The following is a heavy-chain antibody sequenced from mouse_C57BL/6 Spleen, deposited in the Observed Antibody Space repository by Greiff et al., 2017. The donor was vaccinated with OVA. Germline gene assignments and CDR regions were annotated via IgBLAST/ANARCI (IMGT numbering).Heavy chain of an antibody. J-gene: IGHJ3*01. CDR3: ARRHSNYEGFAY. Sequence: VQLQQSGGGLVKPGGSLKLSCAASGFTFSSYAMSWVRQTPEKRLEWVATISDGGSYTYYPDNVKGRFTISRDNAKNNLYLQMSHLKSEDTAMYYCARRHSNYEGFAYWGQGTLVTVSA. CDR1: GFTFSSYA. V-gene: IGHV5-4*01. D-gene: IGHD2-5*01. CDR2: ISDGGSYT.